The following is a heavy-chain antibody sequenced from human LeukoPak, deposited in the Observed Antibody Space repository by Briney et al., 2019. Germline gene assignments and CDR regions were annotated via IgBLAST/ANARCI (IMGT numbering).Heavy chain of an antibody. CDR2: FSWKTNTL. Sequence: PGRSLRLSCVASGFTFSRYSMHWVRQIPGEGLEWVSGFSWKTNTLDYADSVKGRFTISRDNTKNSLYLQMNSLRPEDTALYYCAKDWSSGISGDAFDIRGQGTMVIVSS. CDR1: GFTFSRYS. D-gene: IGHD3-10*01. CDR3: AKDWSSGISGDAFDI. J-gene: IGHJ3*02. V-gene: IGHV3-9*01.